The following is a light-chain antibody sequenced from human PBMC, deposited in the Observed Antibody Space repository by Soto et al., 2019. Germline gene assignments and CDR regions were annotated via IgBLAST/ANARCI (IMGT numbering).Light chain of an antibody. J-gene: IGLJ7*01. CDR1: ISNIGNHY. Sequence: QSVLTQPPSVSAAPGQKVTISCSGSISNIGNHYVSWYQQIPGTSPKLLFYEDSKRPSGIPDQFSASKSGTSATLGITGLQTGDEADYYCGTWDGSLSAVVFGGGTKLTVL. CDR3: GTWDGSLSAVV. CDR2: EDS. V-gene: IGLV1-51*02.